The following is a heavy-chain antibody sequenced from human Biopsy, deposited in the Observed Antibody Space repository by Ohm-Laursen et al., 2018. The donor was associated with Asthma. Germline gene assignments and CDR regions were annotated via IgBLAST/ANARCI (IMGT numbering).Heavy chain of an antibody. CDR2: INAGNGNT. J-gene: IGHJ3*01. CDR1: GYTFINYA. V-gene: IGHV1-3*01. CDR3: ARTYYDFLTGQVNDAFAL. Sequence: SVKVSCKASGYTFINYAIHWVRQAPGQRLEWMGWINAGNGNTKYSQKFQGRVTISRDTSASTAYMDLSSLRSEDTAAYYCARTYYDFLTGQVNDAFALWGQGTMVTVSS. D-gene: IGHD3-9*01.